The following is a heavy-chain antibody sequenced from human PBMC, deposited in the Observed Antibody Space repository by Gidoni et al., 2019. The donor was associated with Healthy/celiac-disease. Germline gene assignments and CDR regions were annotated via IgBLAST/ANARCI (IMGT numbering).Heavy chain of an antibody. CDR1: GYTFTSYG. J-gene: IGHJ4*02. CDR3: ARAREEVVAATRIDY. D-gene: IGHD2-15*01. Sequence: QVQLVQSGAEVKKPGASVKVSCKASGYTFTSYGISWVRQAPGQGLEWMGWISAYNGNTNYAQKLQGRVTMTTDTSTSTAYMELRGLRSDDTAVYYCARAREEVVAATRIDYWGQGTLVTVSS. CDR2: ISAYNGNT. V-gene: IGHV1-18*01.